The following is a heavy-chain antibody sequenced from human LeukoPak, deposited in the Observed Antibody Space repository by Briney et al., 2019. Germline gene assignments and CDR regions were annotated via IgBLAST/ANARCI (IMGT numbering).Heavy chain of an antibody. CDR3: ARDIRADDFRPYYYYYMDV. D-gene: IGHD3-3*01. CDR1: GGSISSGSYY. CDR2: IYTSGST. J-gene: IGHJ6*03. Sequence: PSETLSLTCTVSGGSISSGSYYWSWIRQPAGKGLEWIGRIYTSGSTNYNPSLKSRATISVDTSKNQFSLKLSSVTAADTAVYYCARDIRADDFRPYYYYYMDVGGKVTTVTVSS. V-gene: IGHV4-61*02.